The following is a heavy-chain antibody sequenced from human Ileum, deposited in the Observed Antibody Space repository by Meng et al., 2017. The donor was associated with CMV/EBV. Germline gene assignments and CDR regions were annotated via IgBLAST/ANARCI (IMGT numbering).Heavy chain of an antibody. CDR2: INGGNGNT. CDR3: ARDYGSGGYSPLGH. J-gene: IGHJ4*02. V-gene: IGHV1-3*01. D-gene: IGHD3-10*01. CDR1: GYSFTSYA. Sequence: KASGYSFTSYALYWVRQAPGQSLEWMGWINGGNGNTRYSQKFQDRVTITRDTSANTVYTELSSLRSEDTAIYYCARDYGSGGYSPLGHWGQGTLVTVSS.